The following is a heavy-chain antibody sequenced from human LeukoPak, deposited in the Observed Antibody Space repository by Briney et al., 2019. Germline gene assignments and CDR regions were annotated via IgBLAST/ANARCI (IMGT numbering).Heavy chain of an antibody. J-gene: IGHJ4*02. V-gene: IGHV4-30-4*01. CDR1: GGSIGSGHSY. CDR2: IYYSGST. Sequence: SETLSLTCTVSGGSIGSGHSYWSWIRQPPGKGLEWIGYIYYSGSTYYNPSPKSRVTISVDTSKNQFSLKLSSVTAADTAVYYCAGSIAALDYWGQGTLVTVSS. D-gene: IGHD6-25*01. CDR3: AGSIAALDY.